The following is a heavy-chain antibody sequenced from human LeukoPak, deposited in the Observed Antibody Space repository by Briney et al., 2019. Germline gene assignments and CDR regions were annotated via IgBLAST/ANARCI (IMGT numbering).Heavy chain of an antibody. V-gene: IGHV3-21*01. CDR2: ISSSSSYI. J-gene: IGHJ4*02. CDR1: GFTFDDYA. CDR3: AREDPGYSSGPLDY. D-gene: IGHD6-19*01. Sequence: GGSLRLSCAASGFTFDDYAMHWVRQAPGKGLEWVSSISSSSSYIYYADSVKGRFTISRDNAKNSLYLQMNSLRAEDTAVYYCAREDPGYSSGPLDYWGQGTLVTVSS.